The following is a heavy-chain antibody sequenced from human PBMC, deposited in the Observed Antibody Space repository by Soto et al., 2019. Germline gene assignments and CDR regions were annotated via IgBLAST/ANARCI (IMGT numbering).Heavy chain of an antibody. CDR3: AKDKAARSYYYYMDV. V-gene: IGHV3-9*01. CDR1: GCIFVDYA. CDR2: ISWNSGSI. D-gene: IGHD6-6*01. J-gene: IGHJ6*03. Sequence: PGGSLRLSCAASGCIFVDYAINWVRQAPGKGLEWVSGISWNSGSIGYADSVKGRFTISRDNAKNSLYLQMNSLRAEDTALYYSAKDKAARSYYYYMDVWVKGTTVTGSS.